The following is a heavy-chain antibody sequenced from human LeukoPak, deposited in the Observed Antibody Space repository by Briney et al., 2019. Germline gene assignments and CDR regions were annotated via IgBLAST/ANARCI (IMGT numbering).Heavy chain of an antibody. V-gene: IGHV1-18*01. CDR1: GYTFTSYG. Sequence: ASVKVSCKASGYTFTSYGISWVRQAPGQGLEWMGWISAYNGNTNYAQKLQGRVTMTTDTSTSTAYMELRSLRSDDTAVYYCAREAQGSGDWFIPSDMWGQGTMGTVTS. CDR2: ISAYNGNT. J-gene: IGHJ3*02. CDR3: AREAQGSGDWFIPSDM. D-gene: IGHD2-21*02.